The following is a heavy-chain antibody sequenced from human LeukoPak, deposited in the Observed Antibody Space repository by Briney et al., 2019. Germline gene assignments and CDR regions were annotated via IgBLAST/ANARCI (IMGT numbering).Heavy chain of an antibody. CDR1: GFTFDDYA. D-gene: IGHD5-18*01. J-gene: IGHJ4*02. Sequence: PGRSLRLSCAASGFTFDDYAMHWVRQAPGKGLEWVSGISWNSGSIGYADSVKGRFTISRDNAKNSLYLQMNSLRAEDTALYYCAKARGYSYDSVPGLTHYFDYWGQGTLVTVS. CDR2: ISWNSGSI. V-gene: IGHV3-9*01. CDR3: AKARGYSYDSVPGLTHYFDY.